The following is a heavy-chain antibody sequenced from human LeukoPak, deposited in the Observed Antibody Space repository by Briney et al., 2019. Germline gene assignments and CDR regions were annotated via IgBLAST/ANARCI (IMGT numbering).Heavy chain of an antibody. J-gene: IGHJ6*02. CDR1: GYTFTSYG. D-gene: IGHD3-16*01. CDR2: ISAYNGNT. CDR3: ARDLFVMGDYSYGMDV. V-gene: IGHV1-18*01. Sequence: AAVKVSCKSTGYTFTSYGISWVRQPPGQGLEWMGWISAYNGNTNYAQKLQGRVTMPTDTSTSTAYMELRSLRSDDTAVYYCARDLFVMGDYSYGMDVWGQGTTVTVSS.